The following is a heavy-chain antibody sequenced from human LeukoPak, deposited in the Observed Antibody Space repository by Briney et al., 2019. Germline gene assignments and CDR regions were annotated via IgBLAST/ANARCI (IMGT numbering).Heavy chain of an antibody. V-gene: IGHV3-74*01. D-gene: IGHD3-10*01. CDR2: INTDGSTT. CDR1: GFEFSRSW. Sequence: GGSLRLSCATSGFEFSRSWMLWVRQAPGKGLVWVSHINTDGSTTNYADSLKGRFTISRDNSKNTLHLQMNNLRAEDTAVYYCAREVSGRDDYWGQGTLVTVSS. CDR3: AREVSGRDDY. J-gene: IGHJ4*02.